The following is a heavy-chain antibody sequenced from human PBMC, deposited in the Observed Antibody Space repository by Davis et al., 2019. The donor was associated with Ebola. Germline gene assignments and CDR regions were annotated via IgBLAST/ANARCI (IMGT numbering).Heavy chain of an antibody. CDR1: GFTFSSYS. CDR2: ISSSSTL. D-gene: IGHD3-3*01. V-gene: IGHV3-48*01. CDR3: ARDDYDFWGGYSALYYYGMDV. Sequence: GESLKISCAASGFTFSSYSMNWVRQAPGKGLEWVSYISSSSTLYYADSVQGRFTISRDNAKNSLYLQMNSLRAEDTAVYFCARDDYDFWGGYSALYYYGMDVWGKGTTVTVSS. J-gene: IGHJ6*04.